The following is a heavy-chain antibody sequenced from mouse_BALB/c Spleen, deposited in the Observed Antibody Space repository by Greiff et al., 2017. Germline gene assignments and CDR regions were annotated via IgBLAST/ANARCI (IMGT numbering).Heavy chain of an antibody. D-gene: IGHD2-14*01. CDR2: IDPYNGGT. J-gene: IGHJ3*01. CDR1: GYSFTDYN. CDR3: ARGGYDDGAWFAY. Sequence: VHVKQSGPELVKPGASVKVSCKASGYSFTDYNMYWVKQSHGKSLEWIGYIDPYNGGTSYNQKFKGKATLTVDKSSSTAFMHLNSLTSEDSAVYYCARGGYDDGAWFAYWGQGTLVTVSA. V-gene: IGHV1S135*01.